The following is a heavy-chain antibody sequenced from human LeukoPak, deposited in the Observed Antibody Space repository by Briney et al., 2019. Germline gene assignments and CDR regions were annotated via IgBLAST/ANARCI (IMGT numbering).Heavy chain of an antibody. CDR1: GYTFTGYY. J-gene: IGHJ5*02. D-gene: IGHD3-10*01. Sequence: ASVKVSCKASGYTFTGYYMHWVRQSPGQGLEWMGWINPNSGGTNYAQKFQGRVTMTRDTSISTAYMELSRLRSDDTAVYYCARGMVRGVIFIAQYNWFDPWGQGTLVTVSS. CDR3: ARGMVRGVIFIAQYNWFDP. CDR2: INPNSGGT. V-gene: IGHV1-2*02.